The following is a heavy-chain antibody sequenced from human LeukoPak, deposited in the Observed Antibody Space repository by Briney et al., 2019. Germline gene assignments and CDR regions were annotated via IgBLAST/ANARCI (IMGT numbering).Heavy chain of an antibody. J-gene: IGHJ4*02. CDR3: ATGMLRFLEWLLHY. V-gene: IGHV1-24*01. CDR1: GYTLTELS. Sequence: RGASVKVCCKVSGYTLTELSMHWVRQAPGKGLEWMGGFDPEDGETIYAQKFQGRVTMTEDTSTDTAYMELSSLRSEDTAVYYCATGMLRFLEWLLHYWGQGTLVTVSS. CDR2: FDPEDGET. D-gene: IGHD3-3*01.